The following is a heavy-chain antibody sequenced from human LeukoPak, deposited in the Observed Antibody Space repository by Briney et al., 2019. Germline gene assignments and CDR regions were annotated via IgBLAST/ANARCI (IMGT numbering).Heavy chain of an antibody. CDR3: ARLYDSSGYYIPYYYYGMDV. CDR2: IIPIFGTA. J-gene: IGHJ6*02. CDR1: GGTFSSYA. V-gene: IGHV1-69*01. D-gene: IGHD3-22*01. Sequence: SVKVSCKASGGTFSSYAISWVRQAPGQGLEWMGGIIPIFGTANYAQKFQGRVTITADESTSTAYMELSSLRSEDTAVYYCARLYDSSGYYIPYYYYGMDVWGQGTTVTVSS.